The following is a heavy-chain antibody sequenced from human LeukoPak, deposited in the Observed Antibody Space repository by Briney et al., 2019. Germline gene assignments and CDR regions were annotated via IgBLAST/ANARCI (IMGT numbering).Heavy chain of an antibody. J-gene: IGHJ5*02. Sequence: SETLSLTCTVSNDSFSIYYWSWIRQPAGKGLEWIGRMSSSGISTYSPSLKSRVTISIDTSRNQFSMNLNSVTAADTAVYYCAKGAGPPWFDPWGQGTLVTVSS. D-gene: IGHD6-19*01. CDR2: MSSSGIS. V-gene: IGHV4-4*07. CDR1: NDSFSIYY. CDR3: AKGAGPPWFDP.